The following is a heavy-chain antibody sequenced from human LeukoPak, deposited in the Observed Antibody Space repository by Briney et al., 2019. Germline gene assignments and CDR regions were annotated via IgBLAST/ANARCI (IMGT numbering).Heavy chain of an antibody. D-gene: IGHD3-9*01. CDR1: GFTFSSYA. V-gene: IGHV3-30*04. CDR3: ARDQYFDWLSHQGDAFDI. CDR2: ISYDGSNK. Sequence: GGSLRLSCAASGFTFSSYAMHWVRQAPGKGLEWVAVISYDGSNKYYADSVKGRFTISRDNSKNTLYLQTNSLRAEDTAVYYCARDQYFDWLSHQGDAFDIWGQGTMVTVSS. J-gene: IGHJ3*02.